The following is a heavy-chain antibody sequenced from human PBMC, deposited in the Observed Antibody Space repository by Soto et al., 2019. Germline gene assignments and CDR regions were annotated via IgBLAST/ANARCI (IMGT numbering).Heavy chain of an antibody. CDR1: GFRFSDSG. J-gene: IGHJ3*02. D-gene: IGHD3-22*01. CDR3: ARDSGSGYQGDPFDI. Sequence: PXVCLRLSGAASGFRFSDSGMDWARQVPGKGPEWVANIKQDGSVENCVDSVKGRFTISRDNAKNSLYLQMNSLRAEDTAVYYCARDSGSGYQGDPFDIWGQGTTATVSS. V-gene: IGHV3-7*01. CDR2: IKQDGSVE.